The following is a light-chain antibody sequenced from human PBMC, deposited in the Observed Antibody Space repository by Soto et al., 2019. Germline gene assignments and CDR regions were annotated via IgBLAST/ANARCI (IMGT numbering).Light chain of an antibody. CDR2: DAS. Sequence: TQSPAPISVSPGERATLSFRASQSVSSYLAWYQQKPGQAPRLLIYDASNRATGVPARFSGSGSGTDFTLTISDLEPEDFAVYYCPQYGSSPRPFGQGTKVDIK. V-gene: IGKV3-11*01. CDR1: QSVSSY. CDR3: PQYGSSPRP. J-gene: IGKJ1*01.